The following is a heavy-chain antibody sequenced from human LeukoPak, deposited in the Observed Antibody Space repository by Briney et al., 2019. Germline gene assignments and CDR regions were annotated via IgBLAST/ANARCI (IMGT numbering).Heavy chain of an antibody. Sequence: GGSLRLSCAASGFTFSNYWMHWVRQAPGKGLVWVSQINSDGISTSYADSVKGRFTISRDNAKNTLYLQMNSLRAEDTAVYYCAKARYCDSTTCRYYGMDVWGQGTTVTVSS. CDR1: GFTFSNYW. J-gene: IGHJ6*02. CDR2: INSDGIST. CDR3: AKARYCDSTTCRYYGMDV. V-gene: IGHV3-74*01. D-gene: IGHD2-2*01.